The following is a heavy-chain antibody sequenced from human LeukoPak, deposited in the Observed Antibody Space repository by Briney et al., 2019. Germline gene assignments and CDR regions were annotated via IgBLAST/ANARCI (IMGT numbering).Heavy chain of an antibody. Sequence: GGPLRLSCAASGFTFDDYGMSWVRRAPGKGLEWVSSIISSGNYIYYADSVKGRFTISRDNAKNSLSLQMNSLRGEDTAVYYCARGREGYFDYWGQGSLVTVSS. J-gene: IGHJ4*02. CDR2: IISSGNYI. CDR3: ARGREGYFDY. V-gene: IGHV3-21*01. CDR1: GFTFDDYG. D-gene: IGHD1-26*01.